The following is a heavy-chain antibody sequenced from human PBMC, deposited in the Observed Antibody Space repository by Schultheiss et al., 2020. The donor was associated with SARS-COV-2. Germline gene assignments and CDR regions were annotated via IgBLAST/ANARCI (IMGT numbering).Heavy chain of an antibody. J-gene: IGHJ4*02. CDR2: IYHSGST. CDR3: ARGIMTTASY. CDR1: GGSFSGYY. D-gene: IGHD4-17*01. Sequence: SETLSLTCAVYGGSFSGYYWSWIRQPPGKGLEWIGEIYHSGSTNYNPSLKSRVTISVDKSKNQFSLKLSSVTAADTAVYYCARGIMTTASYWGQGTLVTVSS. V-gene: IGHV4-34*01.